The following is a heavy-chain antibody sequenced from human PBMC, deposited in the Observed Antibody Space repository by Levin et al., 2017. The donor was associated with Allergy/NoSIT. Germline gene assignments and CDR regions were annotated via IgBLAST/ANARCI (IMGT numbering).Heavy chain of an antibody. V-gene: IGHV3-15*07. CDR2: IKSKTDGGTT. CDR3: TVGHDILTGDDNQVY. Sequence: GGSPRLSCAASGFTFSDAWMNWVRQAPGKGLEWVGRIKSKTDGGTTDYAAPVKGRFTISRDDSKNTLYLQMNSLKTEDTAVYYCTVGHDILTGDDNQVYWGQGTLVTVSS. D-gene: IGHD3-9*01. J-gene: IGHJ4*02. CDR1: GFTFSDAW.